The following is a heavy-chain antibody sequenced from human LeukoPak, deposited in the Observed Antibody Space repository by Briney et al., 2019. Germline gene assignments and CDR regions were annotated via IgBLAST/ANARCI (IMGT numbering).Heavy chain of an antibody. V-gene: IGHV4-4*02. D-gene: IGHD3-10*01. CDR3: ARALWFGELLPLGSMVYGMDV. CDR2: IYHSGST. J-gene: IGHJ6*02. Sequence: SETLSLTCAVSGGSISSSNWWSWVRQPPGKGLEWIGEIYHSGSTNYNPSLKSRVTISVDKSKNQFSLKLSSVTAADTAVYYCARALWFGELLPLGSMVYGMDVWGQGTTATVSS. CDR1: GGSISSSNW.